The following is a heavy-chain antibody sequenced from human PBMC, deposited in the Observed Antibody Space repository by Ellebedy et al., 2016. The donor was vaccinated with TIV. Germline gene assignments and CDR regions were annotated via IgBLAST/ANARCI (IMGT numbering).Heavy chain of an antibody. Sequence: AASVKVSCKASGYTFTNYGITWVRQAPGQGLEWMGWISAYNGHIDYAPKLQGRVTMTTDTSTSTAYMELRSLTSDDTAMYYCARSRGGSYQYYFDNWGQGTLVTVSS. D-gene: IGHD1-26*01. CDR2: ISAYNGHI. J-gene: IGHJ4*02. CDR1: GYTFTNYG. V-gene: IGHV1-18*01. CDR3: ARSRGGSYQYYFDN.